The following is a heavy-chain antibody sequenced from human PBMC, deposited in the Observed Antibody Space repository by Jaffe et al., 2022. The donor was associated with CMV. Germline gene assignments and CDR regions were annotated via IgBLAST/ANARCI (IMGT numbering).Heavy chain of an antibody. CDR1: GFTVSSNY. V-gene: IGHV3-53*01. Sequence: EVQLVESGGGLIQPGGSLRLSCAASGFTVSSNYMSWVRQAPGKGLEWVSVIYSGGSTYYADSVKGRFTISRDNSKNTLYLQMNSLRAEDTAVYYCARDGGYCSGGSCYLDYWGQGTLVTVSS. J-gene: IGHJ4*02. CDR3: ARDGGYCSGGSCYLDY. CDR2: IYSGGST. D-gene: IGHD2-15*01.